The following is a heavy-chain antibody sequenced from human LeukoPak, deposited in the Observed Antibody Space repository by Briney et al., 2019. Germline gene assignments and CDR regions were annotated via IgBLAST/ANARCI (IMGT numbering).Heavy chain of an antibody. CDR3: ARHYCSTSSCYMNWFDP. Sequence: SETLSLTCAVYGGSFSGYYWSWIRQPPGKGLEWIGEINHSGSTNYNPSLKSRVTISVDTSKNQSSLNLSSVTAADTAVYYCARHYCSTSSCYMNWFDPWGQGTLVTVSS. V-gene: IGHV4-34*01. J-gene: IGHJ5*02. CDR2: INHSGST. CDR1: GGSFSGYY. D-gene: IGHD2-2*02.